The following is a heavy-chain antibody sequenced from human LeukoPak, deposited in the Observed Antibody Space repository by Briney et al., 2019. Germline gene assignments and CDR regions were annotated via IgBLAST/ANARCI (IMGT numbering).Heavy chain of an antibody. CDR3: ARLDYSNFVK. CDR1: GYTFTGYY. D-gene: IGHD4-11*01. CDR2: INPNSGGT. V-gene: IGHV1-2*02. Sequence: ASVTVSCKASGYTFTGYYLYWVRQAPGQGLEWVGWINPNSGGTSYGQKFQGRVTLTRDTSINTAYMELSRLRSDDTAVYYCARLDYSNFVKWGHGTLVTVSS. J-gene: IGHJ4*01.